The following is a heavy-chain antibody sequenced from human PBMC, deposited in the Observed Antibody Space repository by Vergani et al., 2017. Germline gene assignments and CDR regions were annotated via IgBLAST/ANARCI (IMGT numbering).Heavy chain of an antibody. D-gene: IGHD2-2*01. CDR2: INHSGST. Sequence: QVQLQQWGAGLLKPSETLSLTCAVYGGSFSGYYWSWIRQPPGKGLEWIGEINHSGSTNYNPSLKSRVTISVDTSKNQFSLKLSSVTAADTAVYYCERGGQIVVVPAATKVFDYWGQGTLVTVSS. V-gene: IGHV4-34*01. CDR1: GGSFSGYY. CDR3: ERGGQIVVVPAATKVFDY. J-gene: IGHJ4*02.